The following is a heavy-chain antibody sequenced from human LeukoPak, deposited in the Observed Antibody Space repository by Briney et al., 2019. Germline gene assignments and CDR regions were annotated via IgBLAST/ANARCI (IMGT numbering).Heavy chain of an antibody. J-gene: IGHJ4*02. CDR2: ISSSGSTI. Sequence: GGSLRLSCAASGFTLSSYEMNWVRQAPGKGLEWVSYISSSGSTIYYADSVKGRFTISRDNAKNSLYLQMNSQRAEDTAVYYCAREGYSGYEIEFDYWGQGTLVTVSS. CDR1: GFTLSSYE. CDR3: AREGYSGYEIEFDY. D-gene: IGHD5-12*01. V-gene: IGHV3-48*03.